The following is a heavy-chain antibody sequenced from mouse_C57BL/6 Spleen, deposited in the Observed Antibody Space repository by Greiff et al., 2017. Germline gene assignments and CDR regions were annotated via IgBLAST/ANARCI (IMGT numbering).Heavy chain of an antibody. V-gene: IGHV5-4*01. J-gene: IGHJ4*01. Sequence: EVMLVESGGGLVKPGGSLKLSCAASGFTFSSYAMSWVRQTPEKRLEWVATISDGSSYTYYPDNVKGRFTISRDNAKNNLYLQMSHLKSKDTAMYYCARDQGLITTVVATEAMDYCGQGTSVTVSS. CDR2: ISDGSSYT. D-gene: IGHD1-1*01. CDR3: ARDQGLITTVVATEAMDY. CDR1: GFTFSSYA.